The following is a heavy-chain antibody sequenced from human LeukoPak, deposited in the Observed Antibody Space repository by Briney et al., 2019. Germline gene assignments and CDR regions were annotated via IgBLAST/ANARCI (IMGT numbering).Heavy chain of an antibody. CDR3: ARGPGGYYYGSGNEYDY. V-gene: IGHV3-53*01. Sequence: GGSLRLSCAASGFTFSSNYMSWVRQAPGKGLEWVSVIYSGGSTYYADSVKGRFTISRDNSKNTLYLRMNSLRAEDTAVYYCARGPGGYYYGSGNEYDYWGQGTLVTVSS. CDR2: IYSGGST. J-gene: IGHJ4*02. D-gene: IGHD3-10*01. CDR1: GFTFSSNY.